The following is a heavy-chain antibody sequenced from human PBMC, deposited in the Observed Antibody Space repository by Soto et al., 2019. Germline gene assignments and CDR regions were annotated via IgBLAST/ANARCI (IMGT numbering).Heavy chain of an antibody. V-gene: IGHV4-39*01. CDR1: GGSISSSSYY. D-gene: IGHD1-26*01. CDR3: ARQGTDRWELLARSDGMDV. Sequence: QLQLQESGPGLVKPSETLSLTCTVSGGSISSSSYYWGWIRQPPGKGLEWIGSIYYSGSTYYNPSLKSRATISVDTSKNPFSLKLSSVTAADTAVYYCARQGTDRWELLARSDGMDVWGQGTTVTVSS. CDR2: IYYSGST. J-gene: IGHJ6*02.